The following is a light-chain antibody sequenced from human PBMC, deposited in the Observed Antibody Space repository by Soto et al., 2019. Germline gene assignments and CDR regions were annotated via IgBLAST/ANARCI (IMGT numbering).Light chain of an antibody. V-gene: IGLV2-14*01. CDR1: SSDVGGYNY. CDR2: EVS. J-gene: IGLJ2*01. Sequence: QSVLTQPASVSGSPGQSITISCTGTSSDVGGYNYVSWYQQHPGKAPKLMIYEVSNRPSGVSNCFSGSKSGNTASLTISGLQAEDEADYYCSSYTSSSTLLGGGTKVTVL. CDR3: SSYTSSSTL.